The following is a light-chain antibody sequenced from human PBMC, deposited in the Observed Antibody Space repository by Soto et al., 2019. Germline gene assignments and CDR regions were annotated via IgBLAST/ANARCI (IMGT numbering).Light chain of an antibody. CDR2: ATS. Sequence: DIQMTQSPSSLSASVRDKVTITCRASQNIRRFLNWYQQKPGKAPKLLIYATSSLQSGVPSRFSGSGSGTDFTLTISSLQTEDFASYYCQQSYSIPYTFGQGTNLEIK. J-gene: IGKJ2*01. V-gene: IGKV1-39*01. CDR1: QNIRRF. CDR3: QQSYSIPYT.